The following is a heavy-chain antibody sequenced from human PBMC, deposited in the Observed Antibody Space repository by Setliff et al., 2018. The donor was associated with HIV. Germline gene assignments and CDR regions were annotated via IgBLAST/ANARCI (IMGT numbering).Heavy chain of an antibody. D-gene: IGHD2-8*01. CDR3: ARRGRDGVLIVFATGFDP. J-gene: IGHJ5*02. V-gene: IGHV4-39*01. CDR1: GGSINSYY. Sequence: PSETLSLTCSVSGGSINSYYWGWIRQPPGKGLEWIGDIFYTGSTYYNPSLKSRVAISIDTSENRFSLRLNSVTAADTGVYYCARRGRDGVLIVFATGFDPWGQGTLVTVSS. CDR2: IFYTGST.